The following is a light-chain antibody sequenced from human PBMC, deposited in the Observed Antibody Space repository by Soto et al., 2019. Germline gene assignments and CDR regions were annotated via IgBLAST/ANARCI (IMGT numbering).Light chain of an antibody. V-gene: IGLV2-23*02. Sequence: QSVLTQPASVSGSPGQSITISCTGTSSDVGSYNLVSWYQQHPGRAPKLMIYEVSKRPSGVSNRFSGSKSGNTASLTISGLQAEDEADYYCCSYAGSSTFVYVFGTGTKDTDL. CDR3: CSYAGSSTFVYV. CDR2: EVS. J-gene: IGLJ1*01. CDR1: SSDVGSYNL.